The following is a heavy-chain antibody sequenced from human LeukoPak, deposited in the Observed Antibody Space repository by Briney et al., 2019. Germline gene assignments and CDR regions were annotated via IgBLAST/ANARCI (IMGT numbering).Heavy chain of an antibody. CDR2: IYYSGST. V-gene: IGHV4-59*01. J-gene: IGHJ5*02. Sequence: PSETLSLTCTVSGGSISSYYWSWIRQPPGKGLEWIGYIYYSGSTNYNPSLKSRVTISVDTSKNQFSLKLSSVTAADTAVYYCARGSIVVVPAAIHGYNWFDPWGQGTLVTVSS. CDR1: GGSISSYY. CDR3: ARGSIVVVPAAIHGYNWFDP. D-gene: IGHD2-2*01.